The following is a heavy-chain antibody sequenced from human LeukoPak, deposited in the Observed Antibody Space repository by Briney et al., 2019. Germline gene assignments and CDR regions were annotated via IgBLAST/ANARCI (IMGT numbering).Heavy chain of an antibody. CDR2: ISGSGGST. V-gene: IGHV3-23*01. CDR3: ARVGVEEDYWGQDY. Sequence: PGGSLRLSCAASGFTFSSYAMSWVRPAPGKGLEWVSGISGSGGSTYYADSVKGRFTISRDNSKNTLYMQMNSLTAEDTAVYYCARVGVEEDYWGQDYWGQGTLATVSS. J-gene: IGHJ4*02. D-gene: IGHD3-3*01. CDR1: GFTFSSYA.